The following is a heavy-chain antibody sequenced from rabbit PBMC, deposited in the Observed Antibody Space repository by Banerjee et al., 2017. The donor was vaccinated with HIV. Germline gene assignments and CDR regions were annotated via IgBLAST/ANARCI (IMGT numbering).Heavy chain of an antibody. Sequence: QSLEESGGDLVKPGASLTLTCTASGFSFSSSYYMCWVRQAPGKGPEWIACIYAGSSGSTWYASWAKGRFTISKTSSTTVTLQMTSLTAADTATYFCARGGTGSSTYYAYNLWGPGTLVTVS. V-gene: IGHV1S40*01. CDR3: ARGGTGSSTYYAYNL. CDR2: IYAGSSGST. D-gene: IGHD1-1*01. CDR1: GFSFSSSYY. J-gene: IGHJ4*01.